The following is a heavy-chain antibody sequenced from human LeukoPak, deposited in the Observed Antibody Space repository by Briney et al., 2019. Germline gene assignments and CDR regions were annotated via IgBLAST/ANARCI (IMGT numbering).Heavy chain of an antibody. J-gene: IGHJ4*02. CDR1: GYTFTCYY. CDR3: ARALEGSWYYYDSSGYDY. CDR2: INPNSGGT. Sequence: GASVKVSCKASGYTFTCYYMHWVRQAPGQGLEWMGWINPNSGGTNYAQKFQGRVTMTRDTSISTAYMELSRLRSDDTAVYYCARALEGSWYYYDSSGYDYWGQGTLVTVSS. D-gene: IGHD3-22*01. V-gene: IGHV1-2*02.